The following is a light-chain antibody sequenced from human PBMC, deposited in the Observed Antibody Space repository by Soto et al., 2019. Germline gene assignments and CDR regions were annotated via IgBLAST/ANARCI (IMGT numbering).Light chain of an antibody. V-gene: IGKV1-27*01. CDR1: QAISHY. Sequence: DVQMTQSPSPLSASVGDRVTIACRASQAISHYLAWYQQKPGKVPERLLYGSSTLQSGVPSRFSGSGSGTDITLTISSLQPEDVATYYCQKYDSAPFTFGPGTKVDIK. CDR3: QKYDSAPFT. CDR2: GSS. J-gene: IGKJ3*01.